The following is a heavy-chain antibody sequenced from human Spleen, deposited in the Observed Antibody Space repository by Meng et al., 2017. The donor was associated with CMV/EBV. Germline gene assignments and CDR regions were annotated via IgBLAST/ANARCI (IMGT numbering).Heavy chain of an antibody. D-gene: IGHD6-6*01. V-gene: IGHV1-18*04. CDR3: ARLEYSKSSCDS. J-gene: IGHJ5*01. CDR1: GYTFSKYG. Sequence: KAFGYTFSKYGFSWVRQAPGQGFEWMAWISPYNGNTRYAETFRDRVTLTTDTSTSTAYMDLRSLRSDDTAVYYCARLEYSKSSCDSWGQGTLVTVSS. CDR2: ISPYNGNT.